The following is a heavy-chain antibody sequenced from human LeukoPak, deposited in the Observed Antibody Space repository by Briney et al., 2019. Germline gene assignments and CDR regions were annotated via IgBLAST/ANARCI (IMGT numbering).Heavy chain of an antibody. CDR1: GFTFSDYY. CDR2: ISSSGSTI. Sequence: PGGSLRLSCAASGFTFSDYYMSWIRQAPGKGLEWVSYISSSGSTIYYADSVKGRFTISRDNAKNSLYLQMNSLRAEDTALYYCAKDVEQWLALGAFDIWGQGTMVTVSS. V-gene: IGHV3-11*01. D-gene: IGHD6-19*01. J-gene: IGHJ3*02. CDR3: AKDVEQWLALGAFDI.